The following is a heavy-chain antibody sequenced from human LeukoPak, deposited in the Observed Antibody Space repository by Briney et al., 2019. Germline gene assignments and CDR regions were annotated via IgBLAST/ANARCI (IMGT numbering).Heavy chain of an antibody. CDR3: ARVPFRYCSSTSCYTANYYYYGMDV. J-gene: IGHJ6*02. D-gene: IGHD2-2*02. V-gene: IGHV4-34*01. CDR1: GGSFSGYY. CDR2: INHSGST. Sequence: SETLSLTCAVYGGSFSGYYWRWIRQPPGRGLEWIGEINHSGSTNYNPSLKSRVTISVDTTKNQFSLKLSSVTAADTAVYYCARVPFRYCSSTSCYTANYYYYGMDVWGQGTTVTVSS.